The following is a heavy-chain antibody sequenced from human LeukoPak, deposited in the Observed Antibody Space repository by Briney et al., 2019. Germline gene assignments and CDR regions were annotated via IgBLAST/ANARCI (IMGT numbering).Heavy chain of an antibody. CDR1: GFTFSDYA. CDR3: AKLGSRLRFLEWLLDGKFDY. V-gene: IGHV3-23*01. D-gene: IGHD3-3*01. CDR2: ISGSGGST. J-gene: IGHJ4*02. Sequence: GGSLRHSCAAFGFTFSDYAINWVRQAPGKGLEWVSAISGSGGSTYYADSVKGRFTISRDNSKNTLYLQMNSLRAEDTAVYYCAKLGSRLRFLEWLLDGKFDYWGQGTLVTVSS.